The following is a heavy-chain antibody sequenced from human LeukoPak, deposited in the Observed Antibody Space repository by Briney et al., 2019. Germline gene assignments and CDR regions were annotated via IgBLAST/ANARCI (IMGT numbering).Heavy chain of an antibody. J-gene: IGHJ4*02. V-gene: IGHV4-59*08. CDR3: ATQSRGYSANFDY. D-gene: IGHD5-18*01. Sequence: PSETLSLTCTVSGGSISSYYWTWIRQPPGKGLEWIGYIYYSGSTNYNPSLKSRVTISVDTSKNQFSLKLSSVTAADTAIYYCATQSRGYSANFDYWGQGTLVTVSS. CDR1: GGSISSYY. CDR2: IYYSGST.